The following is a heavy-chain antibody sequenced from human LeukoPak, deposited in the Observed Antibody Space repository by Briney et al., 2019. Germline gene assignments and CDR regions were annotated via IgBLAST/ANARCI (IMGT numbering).Heavy chain of an antibody. CDR3: ARVMRDLREGYDI. J-gene: IGHJ3*02. CDR2: IYSGGST. Sequence: PGGSLRLSCAASGFTVSSNYMRSVRQAPGKGLEWVSIIYSGGSTYYTDSVKGRFTISRDNSKNTLYLHVNSLRAEDTAVYYCARVMRDLREGYDIWGQGTMVTISS. D-gene: IGHD2-21*01. CDR1: GFTVSSNY. V-gene: IGHV3-66*02.